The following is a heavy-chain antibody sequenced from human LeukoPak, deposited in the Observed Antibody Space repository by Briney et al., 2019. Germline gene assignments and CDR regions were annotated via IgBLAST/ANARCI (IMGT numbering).Heavy chain of an antibody. CDR3: ARDVGGYAFDY. CDR1: GFTFSSYT. D-gene: IGHD5-12*01. Sequence: LSGGSLRLSCVASGFTFSSYTLHWVRQAPGKGLEWVAVMSYDGSHKFHADSVKGRFTISRDNSKNTLYLQINSLRAEDTAIYFCARDVGGYAFDYWGQGTLVTVSS. J-gene: IGHJ4*02. CDR2: MSYDGSHK. V-gene: IGHV3-30*04.